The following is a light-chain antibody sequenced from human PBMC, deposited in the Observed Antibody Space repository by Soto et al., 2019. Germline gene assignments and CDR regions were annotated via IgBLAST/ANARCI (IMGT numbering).Light chain of an antibody. V-gene: IGLV2-8*01. J-gene: IGLJ1*01. CDR1: GSDIGGYNF. Sequence: QSALTQPPSASGSPGQSVTISCTGTGSDIGGYNFVSWYQQHPGKVPKLIIYEVNKRPSGVPDRFSGSKSGNTASLTVSGIQAYDEADYYCSSYAGTNNRYVFGTGTKLTVL. CDR3: SSYAGTNNRYV. CDR2: EVN.